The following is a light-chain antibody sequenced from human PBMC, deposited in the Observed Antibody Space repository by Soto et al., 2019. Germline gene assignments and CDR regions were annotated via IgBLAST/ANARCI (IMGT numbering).Light chain of an antibody. Sequence: QAVVTQEPSFSVSPGRTVTLTCGLSSGSVSSSYYPSWYQQTPGQSPRTLIYTTNTRSSGVPDRFSGSIVRNKAVLAISGAQADAESDYYCVLYMGSGIVVFGGGTKLTVL. J-gene: IGLJ3*02. CDR2: TTN. V-gene: IGLV8-61*01. CDR3: VLYMGSGIVV. CDR1: SGSVSSSYY.